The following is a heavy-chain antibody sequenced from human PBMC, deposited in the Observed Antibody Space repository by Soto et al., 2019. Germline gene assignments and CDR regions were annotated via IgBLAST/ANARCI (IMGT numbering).Heavy chain of an antibody. Sequence: SETLSLTCTVSGGPVSSGSYYWSWIRQPPGKGLEWIGYIYYSGSTNYNPSLKSRVTISVDTSKNQFSLKLSSVTAADTAVYYCARECTGYYDFWSGYPPNWFVPWGQGTLVTVSS. D-gene: IGHD3-3*01. CDR1: GGPVSSGSYY. CDR3: ARECTGYYDFWSGYPPNWFVP. J-gene: IGHJ5*02. CDR2: IYYSGST. V-gene: IGHV4-61*01.